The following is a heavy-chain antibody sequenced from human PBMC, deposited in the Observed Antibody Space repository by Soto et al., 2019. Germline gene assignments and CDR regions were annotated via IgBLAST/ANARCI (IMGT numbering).Heavy chain of an antibody. CDR3: VRNAVGWFVH. CDR1: GYTYSNYY. Sequence: PXGSLRLSCVASGYTYSNYYMDWVRQAPGKGLEWVARVKHRPKDFGTEYAASVTGRFIISRDDSQKSLFLQMNSLNAEDSAIEHCVRNAVGWFVHWGQGTLVTVSS. CDR2: VKHRPKDFGT. D-gene: IGHD6-19*01. J-gene: IGHJ5*02. V-gene: IGHV3-72*01.